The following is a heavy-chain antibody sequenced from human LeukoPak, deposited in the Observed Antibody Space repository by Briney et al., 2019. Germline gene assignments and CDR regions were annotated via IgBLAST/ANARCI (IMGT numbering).Heavy chain of an antibody. J-gene: IGHJ6*02. CDR2: IIPIFGTA. CDR1: GGTFSSYA. D-gene: IGHD6-6*01. CDR3: ARANYSSSSVGGYYYFGLDV. V-gene: IGHV1-69*13. Sequence: ASVKVSCKASGGTFSSYAISWVRQAPGQGLEWMGRIIPIFGTANYAQKFQGRVTITADESTSTAYMELSSLRSEDTAVYYCARANYSSSSVGGYYYFGLDVWGQGTTVTVSS.